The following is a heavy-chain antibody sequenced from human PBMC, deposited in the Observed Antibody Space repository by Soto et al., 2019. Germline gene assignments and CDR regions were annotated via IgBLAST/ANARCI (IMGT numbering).Heavy chain of an antibody. V-gene: IGHV3-48*02. J-gene: IGHJ4*02. CDR2: ISSTSSAI. Sequence: GGYLRLSCAASGFTFSTYSINWVRQAPGKGLEWVSYISSTSSAIYYADSVKGRFTISRDNAKNSLYLQMNSLRDEDTAVYYCARSGGAGIILYYFGDWGQGTLVTVSS. D-gene: IGHD2-15*01. CDR3: ARSGGAGIILYYFGD. CDR1: GFTFSTYS.